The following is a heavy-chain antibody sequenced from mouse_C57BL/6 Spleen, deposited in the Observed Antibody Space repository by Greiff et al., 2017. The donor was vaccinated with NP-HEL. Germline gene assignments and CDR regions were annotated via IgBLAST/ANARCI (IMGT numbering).Heavy chain of an antibody. J-gene: IGHJ1*03. D-gene: IGHD6-1*01. CDR3: ARHGASEGYFDV. Sequence: EVKLVESGGDLVKPGGSLKLSCAASGFTFSSYGMSWVRQTPDKRLEWVATISSGGSYTYYPDSVKGRFTISRDNAKNTLYLQMSSLKSEDTAMYYCARHGASEGYFDVWGTGTTVTVSS. CDR1: GFTFSSYG. CDR2: ISSGGSYT. V-gene: IGHV5-6*01.